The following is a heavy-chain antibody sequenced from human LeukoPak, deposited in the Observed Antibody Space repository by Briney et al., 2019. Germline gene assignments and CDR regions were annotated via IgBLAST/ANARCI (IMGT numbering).Heavy chain of an antibody. CDR1: GFTFSNYG. D-gene: IGHD2-15*01. J-gene: IGHJ4*02. V-gene: IGHV3-23*01. CDR2: IADEGKYT. Sequence: GGSLRLSCAASGFTFSNYGMSWVRQTPGKGLEWVSAIADEGKYTYHADSVRGRFIISRDNSKNTLFLQMDSLRADDTAVYYCAKATQGYCNGNRCYPLDHWGQGTLVTVSS. CDR3: AKATQGYCNGNRCYPLDH.